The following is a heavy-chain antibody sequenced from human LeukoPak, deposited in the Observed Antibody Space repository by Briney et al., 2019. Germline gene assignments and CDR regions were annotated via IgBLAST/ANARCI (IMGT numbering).Heavy chain of an antibody. J-gene: IGHJ4*02. D-gene: IGHD5-12*01. CDR2: IYYSGST. V-gene: IGHV4-59*01. Sequence: SETLSLTCTVSGGSISSYYWSWIRQPPGKGLEWIGYIYYSGSTNYNPSLKSRVTISVDTSKNQFSLKLRSVTAADTAVYYCARGLGVATLPYFDYWGQGTLVTVSS. CDR3: ARGLGVATLPYFDY. CDR1: GGSISSYY.